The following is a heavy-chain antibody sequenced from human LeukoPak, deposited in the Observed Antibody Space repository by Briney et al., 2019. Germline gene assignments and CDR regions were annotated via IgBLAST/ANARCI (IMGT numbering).Heavy chain of an antibody. D-gene: IGHD2-2*01. Sequence: SETLSLTCTVSGGSISSYYWSWIRQTPGKGLEWIGYIYHSGSTYYNPSLKSRVTISLDTSKKQFSLKLSSVTAADTAVYFCARDSVNCSTTSCSDYLDYWGQGTLVTISS. CDR1: GGSISSYY. J-gene: IGHJ4*02. CDR3: ARDSVNCSTTSCSDYLDY. CDR2: IYHSGST. V-gene: IGHV4-59*01.